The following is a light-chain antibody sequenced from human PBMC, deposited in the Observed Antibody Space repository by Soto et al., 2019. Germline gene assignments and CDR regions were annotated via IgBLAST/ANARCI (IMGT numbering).Light chain of an antibody. CDR3: LQYNNWPIT. Sequence: EIVMTQSPATLSVSPGERATLSCRASQSVSSNLAWYQQKRGQAPRLLIYGASTRATGIPARFSGSGSGTEFTLTISSLQSEDFAVYYCLQYNNWPITFGQGTRLEIK. V-gene: IGKV3-15*01. CDR2: GAS. J-gene: IGKJ5*01. CDR1: QSVSSN.